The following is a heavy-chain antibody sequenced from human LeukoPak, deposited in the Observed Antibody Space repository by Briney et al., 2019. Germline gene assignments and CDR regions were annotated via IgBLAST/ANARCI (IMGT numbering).Heavy chain of an antibody. D-gene: IGHD6-13*01. CDR1: GFTFSSYA. J-gene: IGHJ4*02. Sequence: GGSLRLSCAASGFTFSSYAMSWVRQAPGKGLEWVSAISGSGGSTYCADSVKGRFTISRDNSKNTLYLQMNSLRAEDTAVYYCATYSSSWYCFDYWGQGTLVTVSS. V-gene: IGHV3-23*01. CDR2: ISGSGGST. CDR3: ATYSSSWYCFDY.